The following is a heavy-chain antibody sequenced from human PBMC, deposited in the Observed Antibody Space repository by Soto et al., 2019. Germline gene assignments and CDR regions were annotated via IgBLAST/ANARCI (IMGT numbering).Heavy chain of an antibody. CDR2: INPNSGGT. Sequence: ASVKVSCKASGYTFTGYYMHWVRQAPGQGLEWMGWINPNSGGTNYAQKFQGRVTMTRDTSISTAYMELSRLRSDDTAVYYCARGNNYDFWSGYSGAFDIWGQGTMVTVSS. V-gene: IGHV1-2*02. J-gene: IGHJ3*02. CDR3: ARGNNYDFWSGYSGAFDI. CDR1: GYTFTGYY. D-gene: IGHD3-3*01.